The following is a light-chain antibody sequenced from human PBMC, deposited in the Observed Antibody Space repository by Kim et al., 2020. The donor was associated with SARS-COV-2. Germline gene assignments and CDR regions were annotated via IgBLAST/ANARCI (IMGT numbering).Light chain of an antibody. Sequence: PRATAPPSSRASQRVISNSLAWYQQNPGPAPRLLIYITSTRASGIPARFSGSGSGTDFTLTISKLEPEDFAVYYCQQYGSIPSTFGQGTRLEIK. V-gene: IGKV3-20*01. J-gene: IGKJ5*01. CDR2: ITS. CDR1: QRVISNS. CDR3: QQYGSIPST.